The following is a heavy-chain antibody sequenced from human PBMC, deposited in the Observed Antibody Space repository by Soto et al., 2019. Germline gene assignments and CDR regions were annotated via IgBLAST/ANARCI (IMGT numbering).Heavy chain of an antibody. J-gene: IGHJ6*02. Sequence: ASVKVSCKASGYTFTSYDINWVRQATGQGLEWMGWMNPNSGNTRYAQKFQGRVTMTRNTSISTAYMELSSLRSEDTAVYYCASFPYSNYYYGMDVWGQGTTVTVSS. V-gene: IGHV1-8*01. D-gene: IGHD4-4*01. CDR1: GYTFTSYD. CDR3: ASFPYSNYYYGMDV. CDR2: MNPNSGNT.